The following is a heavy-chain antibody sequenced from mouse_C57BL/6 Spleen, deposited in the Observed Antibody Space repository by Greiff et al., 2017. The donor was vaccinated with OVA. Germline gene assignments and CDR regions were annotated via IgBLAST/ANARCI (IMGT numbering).Heavy chain of an antibody. J-gene: IGHJ4*01. Sequence: VQLQQSGAELVKPGASVKISCKASGYAFSSYWMNWVKQRPGKGLEWIGQIYPGDGDTNYNGKFKGKATLTADKSSSTAYMQLSSLTSEDSAVYFCARKRETGTDAMDYWGQGTSVTVSS. CDR1: GYAFSSYW. CDR2: IYPGDGDT. CDR3: ARKRETGTDAMDY. D-gene: IGHD4-1*01. V-gene: IGHV1-80*01.